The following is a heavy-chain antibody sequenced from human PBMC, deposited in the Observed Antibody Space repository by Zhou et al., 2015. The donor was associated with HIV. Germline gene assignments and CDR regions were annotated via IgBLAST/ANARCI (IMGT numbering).Heavy chain of an antibody. CDR1: GDTFTNYG. D-gene: IGHD2-2*01. CDR3: AREASRLGCSSTSCYLGYGMDV. Sequence: QVQLVQSGAEVKKPGSSVKVSCKASGDTFTNYGISWVRQAPGQGLEWMGGFIPIFGTANYAPKFQGRVTITADRFTTTAYMELRSLRSDDSAVYYCAREASRLGCSSTSCYLGYGMDVWGQGTTVTVSS. V-gene: IGHV1-69*06. J-gene: IGHJ6*02. CDR2: FIPIFGTA.